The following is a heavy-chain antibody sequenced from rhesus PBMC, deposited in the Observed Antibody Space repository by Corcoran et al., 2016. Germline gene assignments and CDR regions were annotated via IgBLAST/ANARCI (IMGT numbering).Heavy chain of an antibody. CDR2: NEGSGTGT. V-gene: IGHV4S10*01. D-gene: IGHD1-1*01. J-gene: IGHJ4*01. CDR3: ARGSIQREIDD. Sequence: QVQLQESGPGVVKPSETLSLTCIVSGGSISGSYRWTWIRQSPGKGLGWIGYNEGSGTGTTYTPPLKSRVTISKDTSKDQFSVKLTSVTAADTAVHFCARGSIQREIDDWGQGVLVTVSS. CDR1: GGSISGSYR.